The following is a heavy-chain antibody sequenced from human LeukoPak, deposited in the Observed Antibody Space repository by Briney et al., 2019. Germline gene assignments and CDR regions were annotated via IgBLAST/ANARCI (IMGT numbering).Heavy chain of an antibody. D-gene: IGHD6-13*01. Sequence: PGGSLTLSCAASGFTFSSNYMSWVRQAPGKGLEWVSVIYSGGSTYYADSVKGRFTISRDNSKNTLYLQMNSLRAEDTAVYYCARDTIAAAVNYFDYWGQGTVVTVSS. CDR2: IYSGGST. CDR1: GFTFSSNY. CDR3: ARDTIAAAVNYFDY. V-gene: IGHV3-53*01. J-gene: IGHJ4*02.